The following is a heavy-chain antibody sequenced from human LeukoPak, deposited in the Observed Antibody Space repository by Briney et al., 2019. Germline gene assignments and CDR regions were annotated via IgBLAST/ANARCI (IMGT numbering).Heavy chain of an antibody. V-gene: IGHV4-4*07. J-gene: IGHJ5*02. CDR2: IYTSGST. Sequence: SETLSLTCTVSGGSISSYYWSWIRQPAGKGLEWIGRIYTSGSTNYNPSLKSRVTMSVDTSKNQFSLKLSSVTAADTAVYYCARGIYYYGLGRGVNWFDPWGQGTLVTVSS. CDR3: ARGIYYYGLGRGVNWFDP. CDR1: GGSISSYY. D-gene: IGHD3-10*01.